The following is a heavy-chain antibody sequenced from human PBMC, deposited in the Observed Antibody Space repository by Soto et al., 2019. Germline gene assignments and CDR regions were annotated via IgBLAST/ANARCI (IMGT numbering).Heavy chain of an antibody. Sequence: TLSLTCTVSGESISSGGYYWSWIRQHPGKGLEWIGYIHYSGTTFYNPSLKSRVTISVDTSKNQFSLKLSSVTAADTAVHYCARSVIYLDSSAYYEVGAFDIWGQGTMVTVSS. CDR1: GESISSGGYY. D-gene: IGHD3-22*01. V-gene: IGHV4-31*03. CDR2: IHYSGTT. J-gene: IGHJ3*02. CDR3: ARSVIYLDSSAYYEVGAFDI.